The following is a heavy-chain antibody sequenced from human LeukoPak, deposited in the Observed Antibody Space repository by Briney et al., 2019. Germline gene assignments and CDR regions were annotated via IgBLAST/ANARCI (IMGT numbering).Heavy chain of an antibody. CDR1: GGSIGSYY. CDR2: IYTSGST. Sequence: SETLSLTCTVSGGSIGSYYWSWIRQPAGKGLEWIGRIYTSGSTNYNPSLKSRVTMSVDTSKNQFSLKLSSVTAADTAVYYCARDGVPLGAFDIWGQGTMVTVSS. D-gene: IGHD3-16*01. V-gene: IGHV4-4*07. CDR3: ARDGVPLGAFDI. J-gene: IGHJ3*02.